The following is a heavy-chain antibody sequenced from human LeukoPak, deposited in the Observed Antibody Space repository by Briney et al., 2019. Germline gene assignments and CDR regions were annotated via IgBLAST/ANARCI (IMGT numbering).Heavy chain of an antibody. CDR3: AALVATTRFDY. J-gene: IGHJ4*02. CDR1: GFTFSSYG. D-gene: IGHD5-12*01. Sequence: GGSLRLSCAASGFTFSSYGMHWVRQAPGKGLEWVAVIWYDGSNKYYADSVKGRFTISRDNAKNSLFLQMNSLRVEDTAVYYCAALVATTRFDYWGQGTLATVSS. CDR2: IWYDGSNK. V-gene: IGHV3-33*03.